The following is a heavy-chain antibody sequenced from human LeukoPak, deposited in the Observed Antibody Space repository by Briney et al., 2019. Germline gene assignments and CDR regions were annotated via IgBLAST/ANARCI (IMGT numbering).Heavy chain of an antibody. J-gene: IGHJ6*03. V-gene: IGHV3-30*04. CDR1: GFTFSNFY. Sequence: GGSLRLSCEASGFTFSNFYMDWARQAPGKGLEWVAVMSYDGRTEHHADSVKSRFTISRDNSKNTLYLQMNSLRIDDTAIYYCARDSYGMDLWGKGTTVTVSS. D-gene: IGHD3-10*01. CDR3: ARDSYGMDL. CDR2: MSYDGRTE.